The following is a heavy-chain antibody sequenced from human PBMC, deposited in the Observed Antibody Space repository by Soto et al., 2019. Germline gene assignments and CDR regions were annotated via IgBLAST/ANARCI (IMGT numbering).Heavy chain of an antibody. D-gene: IGHD3-9*01. V-gene: IGHV3-11*06. CDR2: ISSSSSYT. CDR3: ARGGDYDILTGYYKVWYYYYGMDV. J-gene: IGHJ6*02. CDR1: GFTFSDYY. Sequence: PGGSLRLSCAASGFTFSDYYMSWIRQAPGKGLEWVSYISSSSSYTNYADSVKGRFTISRDNAKNSLYLQMNSLRAEDTAVYYCARGGDYDILTGYYKVWYYYYGMDVWGQGTTVTVSS.